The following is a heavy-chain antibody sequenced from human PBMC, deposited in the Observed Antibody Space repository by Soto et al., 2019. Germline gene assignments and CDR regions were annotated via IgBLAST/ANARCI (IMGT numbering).Heavy chain of an antibody. CDR3: ARGRGRYFDWSLDAFDI. CDR1: GYTFTGYY. Sequence: ASVKVSCKASGYTFTGYYMHWVRQAPGQGLEWMGWINPNSGGTNYAQKFQGWVTMTRDTSISTAYMELSRLRSDDTAVYYCARGRGRYFDWSLDAFDIWGQGTMVTVSS. D-gene: IGHD3-9*01. J-gene: IGHJ3*02. CDR2: INPNSGGT. V-gene: IGHV1-2*04.